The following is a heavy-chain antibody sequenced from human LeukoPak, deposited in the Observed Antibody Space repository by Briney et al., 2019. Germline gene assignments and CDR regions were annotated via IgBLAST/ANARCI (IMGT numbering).Heavy chain of an antibody. CDR1: GFTFSNYW. Sequence: GGSLRLSCAASGFTFSNYWMHWVRQAPGKGPVWVSHINGDGSVTGYADSVKGRFTVSRDNAKNSLYLQMNSLRAEDTAVYYCAKPVMGYYFDYWGQGTLVTVSS. CDR2: INGDGSVT. J-gene: IGHJ4*02. D-gene: IGHD2-8*01. CDR3: AKPVMGYYFDY. V-gene: IGHV3-74*01.